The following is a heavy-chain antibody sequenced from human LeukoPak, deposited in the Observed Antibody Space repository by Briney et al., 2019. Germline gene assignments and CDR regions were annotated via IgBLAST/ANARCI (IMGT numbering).Heavy chain of an antibody. V-gene: IGHV7-4-1*02. Sequence: ASVKVSCKASGYTFTSYAMNWVRQAPGQGLEWMGWINTNTGNPTYAQGFTGRFVFSLDTSVSTAYLQISSLKAEDTAVYYCARDWGDITMARDAFDTWGQGTMVTVSS. CDR3: ARDWGDITMARDAFDT. J-gene: IGHJ3*02. CDR2: INTNTGNP. CDR1: GYTFTSYA. D-gene: IGHD3-10*01.